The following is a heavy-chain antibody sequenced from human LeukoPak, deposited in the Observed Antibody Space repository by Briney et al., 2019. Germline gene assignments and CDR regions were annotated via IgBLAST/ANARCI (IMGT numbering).Heavy chain of an antibody. J-gene: IGHJ4*02. Sequence: GGSLRLSCAASGFIFTDYSIKWVRQAQGNGVEWVSYIDKTSSNIYYADSVKGRFTISRDNAKNSLYLQMNSLRAEDTAVYYCARESYWGSSAKGFDYWGQGTLVTVSS. CDR1: GFIFTDYS. D-gene: IGHD7-27*01. CDR2: IDKTSSNI. V-gene: IGHV3-48*01. CDR3: ARESYWGSSAKGFDY.